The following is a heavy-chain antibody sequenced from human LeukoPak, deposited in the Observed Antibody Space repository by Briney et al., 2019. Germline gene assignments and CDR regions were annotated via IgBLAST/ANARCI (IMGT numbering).Heavy chain of an antibody. Sequence: GGSLRLSCAASGFTFSTYAFHWVRQAPGKGLEWVAVISYDGSNEYYADSVKGRFTISRDNPKNTLFLQMNSLRPEDTAVYYCASLSYYGSGSNAFDIWGQGTMVTVSS. V-gene: IGHV3-30-3*01. CDR1: GFTFSTYA. CDR3: ASLSYYGSGSNAFDI. CDR2: ISYDGSNE. J-gene: IGHJ3*02. D-gene: IGHD3-10*01.